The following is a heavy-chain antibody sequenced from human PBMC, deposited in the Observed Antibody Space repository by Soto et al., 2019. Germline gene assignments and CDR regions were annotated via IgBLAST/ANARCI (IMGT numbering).Heavy chain of an antibody. CDR1: GGSISNYY. J-gene: IGHJ3*02. Sequence: QVQLQESGPGLVKPSETLSLTCTVSGGSISNYYWSWIWQPPGKGLEWIGDIYYNGNTNYKPSLKSRVTISVDTTKSHFYLKLSSVTAADTAVYYCARRVLGGGRGAFDIWGQGTMVTVSS. CDR2: IYYNGNT. CDR3: ARRVLGGGRGAFDI. V-gene: IGHV4-59*08. D-gene: IGHD1-26*01.